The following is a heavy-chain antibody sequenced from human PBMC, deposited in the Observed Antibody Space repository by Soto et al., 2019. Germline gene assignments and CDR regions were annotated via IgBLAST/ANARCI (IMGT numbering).Heavy chain of an antibody. CDR3: AIHDCICSSCYYYYYYGMDV. D-gene: IGHD2-2*01. CDR1: GGTFSSYA. Sequence: QVQLVQSGAEVKKPGSSVKVSCKASGGTFSSYAISWVRQAPGQGLEWMGGIIPIFDTANYAQKFQGRVTITADESTSTAYMEVSSLRSEDTAVYYCAIHDCICSSCYYYYYYGMDVWGQGTTVTVS. J-gene: IGHJ6*02. V-gene: IGHV1-69*12. CDR2: IIPIFDTA.